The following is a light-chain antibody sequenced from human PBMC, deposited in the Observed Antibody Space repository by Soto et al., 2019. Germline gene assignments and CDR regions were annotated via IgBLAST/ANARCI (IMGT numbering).Light chain of an antibody. J-gene: IGKJ1*01. Sequence: DIQLTQSPFFLSASVGDRVTISCRASQAIYSYLAWYQQKPGKAPKLLIFGASKLQSGVPSRFSGSGSGTEFTLTISSLQPEDFATYYCQHYKMYSPWTFGQGTKVDIK. CDR1: QAIYSY. V-gene: IGKV1-9*01. CDR2: GAS. CDR3: QHYKMYSPWT.